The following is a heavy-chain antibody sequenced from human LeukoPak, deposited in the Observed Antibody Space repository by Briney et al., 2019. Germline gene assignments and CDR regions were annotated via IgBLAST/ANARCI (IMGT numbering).Heavy chain of an antibody. CDR3: ARGVRIADY. Sequence: SETLSLTCAVYGGSFSSYYWSWIRQSPGRGLEWIGEINHSGSTYYNPSLKSRVTISEDTSKNQFSLKLSSATAADAAVYYCARGVRIADYWGQGTLVTVSS. D-gene: IGHD6-13*01. J-gene: IGHJ4*02. CDR1: GGSFSSYY. V-gene: IGHV4-34*01. CDR2: INHSGST.